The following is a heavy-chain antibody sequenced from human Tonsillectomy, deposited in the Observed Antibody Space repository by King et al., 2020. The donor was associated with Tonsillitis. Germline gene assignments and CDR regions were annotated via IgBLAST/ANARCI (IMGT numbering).Heavy chain of an antibody. Sequence: QLQESGPGLVKPSETLSLSCTVSSGSISSASYYWGWIRLPPGMGLEWIGSVYYSGSTYYNPSLKSRVTISVDTSKNPFSLKLSSVTAADTAGYYCARIQWLANYYYYYMDVWGKGTTVTVSS. CDR2: VYYSGST. CDR3: ARIQWLANYYYYYMDV. D-gene: IGHD6-19*01. J-gene: IGHJ6*03. CDR1: SGSISSASYY. V-gene: IGHV4-39*01.